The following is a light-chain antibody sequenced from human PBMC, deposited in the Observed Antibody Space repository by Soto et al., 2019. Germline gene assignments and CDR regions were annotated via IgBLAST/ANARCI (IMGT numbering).Light chain of an antibody. Sequence: EKVLTQSPGTLSLSPGERATLSCRASQSVGSRYLAWYQQRPGQAPRLLIYGASNRATGIPDRFSGGGSGTDFTLTISRLEPEDFAVYYCQQYSSPPYTFGQGTKLEIK. CDR1: QSVGSRY. V-gene: IGKV3-20*01. CDR3: QQYSSPPYT. J-gene: IGKJ2*01. CDR2: GAS.